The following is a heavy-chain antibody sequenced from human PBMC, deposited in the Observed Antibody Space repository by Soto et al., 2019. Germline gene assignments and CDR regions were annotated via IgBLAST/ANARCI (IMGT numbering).Heavy chain of an antibody. CDR3: ARDGWGSNWYFDL. J-gene: IGHJ2*01. V-gene: IGHV3-30*03. Sequence: LRLSCAASGFTFTSYAMSWVRQAPGKGLEWVAVISYDGKQTYYADSVKGRFTISKDKSKRTLFLQMNSLRVDDTAVYYCARDGWGSNWYFDLWGRGTLVTVSS. CDR2: ISYDGKQT. CDR1: GFTFTSYA. D-gene: IGHD3-16*01.